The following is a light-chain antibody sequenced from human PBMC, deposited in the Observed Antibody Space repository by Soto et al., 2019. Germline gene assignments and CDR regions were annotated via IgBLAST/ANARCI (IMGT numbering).Light chain of an antibody. Sequence: DIVMTQSPDSLAVFLGERATINCKSSQSVLYSSNNKNYLAWYQQKPGQPPKLLMYWASTRQSGVPDRFSGSGSGTDFTLTISSLQAEDVAVYYCQQSYSTPRTFGQGTRVEIK. CDR1: QSVLYSSNNKNY. CDR3: QQSYSTPRT. V-gene: IGKV4-1*01. CDR2: WAS. J-gene: IGKJ1*01.